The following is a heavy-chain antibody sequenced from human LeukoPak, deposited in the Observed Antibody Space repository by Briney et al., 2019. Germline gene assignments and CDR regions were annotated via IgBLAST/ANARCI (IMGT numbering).Heavy chain of an antibody. CDR3: AGKPYGSGSDYYINWFDP. Sequence: PGRSLRLSCAASGVTFSTYGMHSVRQAPGKRLEWVAVISNHGSSKFYADSVKGRFTISRDNSKNTVYLEMNSLRPEDTAVYYCAGKPYGSGSDYYINWFDPWGQGTLVIVSS. CDR2: ISNHGSSK. D-gene: IGHD3-10*01. J-gene: IGHJ5*02. CDR1: GVTFSTYG. V-gene: IGHV3-30*03.